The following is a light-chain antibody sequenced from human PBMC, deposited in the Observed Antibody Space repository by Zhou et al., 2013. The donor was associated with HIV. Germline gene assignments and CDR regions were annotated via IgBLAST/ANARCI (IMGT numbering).Light chain of an antibody. V-gene: IGKV3-11*01. CDR3: QQYATSPWT. Sequence: EIVLTQSPATVSLSPGERASLSCKASQSISDLAWYQQKSGQAPRLLIYDAFNRATGVPARFSGSGSGTDFTLTISSLEPEDFAVYHCQQYATSPWTFGQGTKVEIK. CDR1: QSISD. J-gene: IGKJ1*01. CDR2: DAF.